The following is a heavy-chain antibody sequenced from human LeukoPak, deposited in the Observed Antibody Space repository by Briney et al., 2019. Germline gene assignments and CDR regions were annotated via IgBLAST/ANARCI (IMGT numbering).Heavy chain of an antibody. Sequence: SVKVSCKASGGTFSSYAISWVRQAPGQGLEWMGGIIPIFGTANYAQKFQGRVTITADESTSTAYMELSSLRSEDTAVYYCAREGGERYFDWHPNNVNWFDPWGQGTLVTVSS. V-gene: IGHV1-69*13. D-gene: IGHD3-9*01. CDR3: AREGGERYFDWHPNNVNWFDP. CDR2: IIPIFGTA. J-gene: IGHJ5*02. CDR1: GGTFSSYA.